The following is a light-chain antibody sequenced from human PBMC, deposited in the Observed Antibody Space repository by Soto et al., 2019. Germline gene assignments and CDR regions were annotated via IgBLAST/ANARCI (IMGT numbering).Light chain of an antibody. V-gene: IGKV3-20*01. CDR2: DAS. CDR3: QQYGSSPIT. Sequence: EIVMTQSPAALSVSPGEGATLSCRASQGIGSTLAWYQQKPGQTPRLLIYDASTRAAGVPARFSGSGSGTDFTLTISRLEPEDFAVYYCQQYGSSPITFGQGTRLEIK. CDR1: QGIGST. J-gene: IGKJ5*01.